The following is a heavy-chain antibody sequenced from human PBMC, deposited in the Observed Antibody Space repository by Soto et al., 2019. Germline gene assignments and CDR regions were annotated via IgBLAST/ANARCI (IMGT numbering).Heavy chain of an antibody. J-gene: IGHJ4*02. CDR3: ARERGAGDSYGQYYCDD. CDR2: LIPIFGTA. V-gene: IGHV1-69*13. D-gene: IGHD5-18*01. Sequence: SVQVSCKASGATFRSYAISWVRQAPGQGLEWMGGLIPIFGTANYAQQFPGRVTTPADESTRTADRELRSLRSEATAVYYCARERGAGDSYGQYYCDDWGQGTLVTVSS. CDR1: GATFRSYA.